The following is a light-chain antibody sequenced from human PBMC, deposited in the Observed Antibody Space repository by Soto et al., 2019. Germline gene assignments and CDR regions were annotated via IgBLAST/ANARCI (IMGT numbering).Light chain of an antibody. CDR2: SHN. Sequence: QSVLTQPPSASGTPGQRVTISCSGSSSNIGNNTVNWYQHLPGSAPKLRIYSHNQRPSGVPDRFSGSKSGTSASLDISGLQSDDEADYYCATWDDSLNAQGVFGTGTKVTVL. CDR3: ATWDDSLNAQGV. J-gene: IGLJ1*01. CDR1: SSNIGNNT. V-gene: IGLV1-44*01.